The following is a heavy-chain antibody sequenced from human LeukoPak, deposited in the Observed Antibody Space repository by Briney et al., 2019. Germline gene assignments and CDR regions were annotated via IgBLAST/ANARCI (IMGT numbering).Heavy chain of an antibody. Sequence: SETLSLTCTVSGGSISRGGYYWSWIRQHPGKGLEYIGYIYYSGSIYYNPSLKSRVTISLDPSKNQFSLQLNSVTPEDTAVYYCARSGTKGEDYWGQGTLVTVSS. CDR3: ARSGTKGEDY. J-gene: IGHJ4*02. V-gene: IGHV4-31*03. CDR2: IYYSGSI. CDR1: GGSISRGGYY. D-gene: IGHD3-10*01.